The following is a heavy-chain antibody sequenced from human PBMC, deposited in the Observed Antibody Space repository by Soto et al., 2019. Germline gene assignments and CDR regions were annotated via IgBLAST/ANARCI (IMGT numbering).Heavy chain of an antibody. CDR3: ARDKMIDDFGLGTLGF. V-gene: IGHV1-18*04. Sequence: DSVKVSCKASGYTFRSFGVSWVRQSPGQVPEWMGLISGYNGKTRYAQKVQGRVTMTSDTTTNTAYMELRSLRSDDAAVYYCARDKMIDDFGLGTLGFRGQGTVVTVSS. D-gene: IGHD3-3*01. J-gene: IGHJ1*01. CDR1: GYTFRSFG. CDR2: ISGYNGKT.